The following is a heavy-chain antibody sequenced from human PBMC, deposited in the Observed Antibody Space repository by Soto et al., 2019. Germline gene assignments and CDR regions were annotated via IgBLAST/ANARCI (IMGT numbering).Heavy chain of an antibody. V-gene: IGHV4-59*01. CDR3: ARSDGRY. Sequence: HVQLQESGPGLVKPSETLSLTCTVSGGSISSYYWSWIRQPPGKGLEWIGYIYYSGSTNYNPSLKSRVTISVDTSKNQFSLKLSSVTAADTAVYYCARSDGRYWGQGTLVTVSS. CDR1: GGSISSYY. CDR2: IYYSGST. J-gene: IGHJ4*02.